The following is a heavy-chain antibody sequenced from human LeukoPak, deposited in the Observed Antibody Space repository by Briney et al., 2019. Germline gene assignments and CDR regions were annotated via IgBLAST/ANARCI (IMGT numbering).Heavy chain of an antibody. J-gene: IGHJ2*01. D-gene: IGHD3-22*01. CDR2: ISYDGSNK. V-gene: IGHV3-30*18. CDR1: GFTFSSYG. Sequence: GGSVRLCCAASGFTFSSYGMHWVRQAPGKGLEWVAVISYDGSNKYYADSVKGRFTISRDNSKNTLYLQMNSLRAEDTAVYYCAKDLGYDSSGWWYFDLWGRGTLVTVSS. CDR3: AKDLGYDSSGWWYFDL.